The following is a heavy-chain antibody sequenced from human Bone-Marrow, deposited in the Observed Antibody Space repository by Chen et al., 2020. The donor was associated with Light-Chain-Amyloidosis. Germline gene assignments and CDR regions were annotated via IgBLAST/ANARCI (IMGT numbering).Heavy chain of an antibody. CDR2: IYPDDSEA. Sequence: EVQLEQSGPEVKKPGESLKISCKGSGYTFPNYWIGWVRQMPGKGLEWMGVIYPDDSEARYSPSFEGQVTISADTSITTAYLQWRSLKASDTAMYYCARRRDGYNFDYWVQGTLVTVSS. J-gene: IGHJ4*02. CDR1: GYTFPNYW. CDR3: ARRRDGYNFDY. D-gene: IGHD5-12*01. V-gene: IGHV5-51*01.